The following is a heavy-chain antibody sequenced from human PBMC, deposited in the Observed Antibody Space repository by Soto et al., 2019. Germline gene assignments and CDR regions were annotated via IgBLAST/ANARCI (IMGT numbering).Heavy chain of an antibody. CDR3: ARGALIVGDSDS. J-gene: IGHJ4*02. D-gene: IGHD1-26*01. V-gene: IGHV3-64*01. CDR2: ISSNGGST. CDR1: GFTFSSYA. Sequence: EVQLVESGGGLVQPGGSLRLSCAASGFTFSSYAMHWVRQAPGKGLEYVSAISSNGGSTYYANSVKGRFTISRDNSKNTLYRQMGSLRAEDMAVYYCARGALIVGDSDSWGQGALVTVSS.